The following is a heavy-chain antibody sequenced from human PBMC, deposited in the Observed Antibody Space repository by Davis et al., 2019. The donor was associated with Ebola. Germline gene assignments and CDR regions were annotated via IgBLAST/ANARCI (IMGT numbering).Heavy chain of an antibody. CDR3: AREDGSGYFFIETFRFFDF. J-gene: IGHJ4*02. CDR1: GFTFSSYA. CDR2: ISGSGDGT. V-gene: IGHV3-23*01. D-gene: IGHD3-22*01. Sequence: GGSLRLSCAASGFTFSSYAMSWVRQAPGKGLEWVSGISGSGDGTYYADSVTGRFTISRDTSKNTLYLKMNSLRPEDTAVYYCAREDGSGYFFIETFRFFDFWGQGTLVTVSS.